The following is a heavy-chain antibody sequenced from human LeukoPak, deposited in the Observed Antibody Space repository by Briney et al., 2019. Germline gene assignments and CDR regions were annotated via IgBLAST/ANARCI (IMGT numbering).Heavy chain of an antibody. CDR1: GGSISGYY. Sequence: SETLSLTCTVSGGSISGYYWSWIRQPAGKGLEWIGHIYSSGTTNYNPSLKSRVTMSMDTSKNQFSLRLTSVTAADTAVYYCAREGSSAYAWLDPWGQGTLVTVSS. D-gene: IGHD3-22*01. CDR2: IYSSGTT. CDR3: AREGSSAYAWLDP. V-gene: IGHV4-4*07. J-gene: IGHJ5*02.